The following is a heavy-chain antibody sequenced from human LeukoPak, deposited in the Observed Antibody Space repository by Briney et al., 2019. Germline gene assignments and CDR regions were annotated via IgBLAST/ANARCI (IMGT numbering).Heavy chain of an antibody. J-gene: IGHJ2*01. Sequence: ASVTVSCKVSGYTLTELSMHWVRQAPGKGLEWLGGFDPEDGETIYAQKFQGRVTMTEDTSTDTAYMELSSLRSEDTAVYYCATLAPPATREVDLWGRGTLVTVSS. CDR1: GYTLTELS. CDR2: FDPEDGET. CDR3: ATLAPPATREVDL. D-gene: IGHD2-2*01. V-gene: IGHV1-24*01.